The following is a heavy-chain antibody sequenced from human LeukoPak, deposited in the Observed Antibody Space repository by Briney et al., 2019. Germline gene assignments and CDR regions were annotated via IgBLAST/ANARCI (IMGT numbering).Heavy chain of an antibody. Sequence: SSETLSLTCTVSGGSISSYYWSWIRQPPGKGLEWIGYTYYSGSTNYNPSLKSRVTISVDTSKNQFSLKLSSVTAADTAVYYCARLRYDILTGPGTFDYWGQGTLVTVSS. CDR1: GGSISSYY. CDR2: TYYSGST. V-gene: IGHV4-59*08. J-gene: IGHJ4*02. D-gene: IGHD3-9*01. CDR3: ARLRYDILTGPGTFDY.